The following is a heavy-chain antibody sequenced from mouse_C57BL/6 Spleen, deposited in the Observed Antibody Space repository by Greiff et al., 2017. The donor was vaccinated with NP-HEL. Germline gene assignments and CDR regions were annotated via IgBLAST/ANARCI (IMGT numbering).Heavy chain of an antibody. Sequence: QVQLQQPGAELVKPGASVKLSCKASGYTFTSYWMQWVKPRPGQGLEWIGELAPSDRYPNYNQTFKGKATLTVDTSSSTAYMQLSSLTSEDSAVYYCARITTVVAKEAWWAYWGQGTRVTVAA. D-gene: IGHD1-1*01. CDR1: GYTFTSYW. CDR2: LAPSDRYP. J-gene: IGHJ3*01. V-gene: IGHV1-50*01. CDR3: ARITTVVAKEAWWAY.